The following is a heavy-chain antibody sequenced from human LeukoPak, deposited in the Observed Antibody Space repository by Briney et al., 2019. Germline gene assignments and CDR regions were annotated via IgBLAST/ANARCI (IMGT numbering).Heavy chain of an antibody. J-gene: IGHJ3*02. CDR3: ARGRPVPGGAFDI. Sequence: SETLSLTCAVYGGSFSGYYWSWIRQPPGKGLEWIGEINHSGSTNYNPSLKSRVTITVDTSKNQCSLKLSSVTAADTAVYYCARGRPVPGGAFDIWGQGTMVTVSS. V-gene: IGHV4-34*01. D-gene: IGHD1-26*01. CDR2: INHSGST. CDR1: GGSFSGYY.